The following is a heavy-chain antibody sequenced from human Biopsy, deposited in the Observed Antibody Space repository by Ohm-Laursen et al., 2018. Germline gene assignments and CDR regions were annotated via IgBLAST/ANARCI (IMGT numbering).Heavy chain of an antibody. V-gene: IGHV1-69*04. Sequence: SVKVSCKTSTGTFDSYGVTWVRQAPGQGLEWMGRIIPILRTTTYAPKFQGRVIFTADKSSSTAYLELSSLTSEDTALFYCAREAIGYQLPCDDWGQGTLVTVSS. CDR2: IIPILRTT. CDR3: AREAIGYQLPCDD. CDR1: TGTFDSYG. J-gene: IGHJ4*02. D-gene: IGHD2-15*01.